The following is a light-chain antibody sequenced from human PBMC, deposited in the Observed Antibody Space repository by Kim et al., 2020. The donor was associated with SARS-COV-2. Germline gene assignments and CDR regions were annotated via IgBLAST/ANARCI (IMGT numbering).Light chain of an antibody. CDR3: CSYTSSSTWV. Sequence: GQSITITCTVTSSDVGGYNYVSWYQQNPGKAPKLLIYSVNERPSGISNRFSGSKSGDTASLTISGLQAEDEAYYYCCSYTSSSTWVFGGGTKLTVL. CDR2: SVN. J-gene: IGLJ3*02. CDR1: SSDVGGYNY. V-gene: IGLV2-14*04.